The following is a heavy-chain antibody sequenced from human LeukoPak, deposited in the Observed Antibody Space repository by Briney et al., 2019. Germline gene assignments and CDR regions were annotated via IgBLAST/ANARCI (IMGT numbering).Heavy chain of an antibody. V-gene: IGHV1-24*01. CDR3: ATEHRIAVAGTPFDY. CDR2: FDPEDGET. CDR1: GYTLTELS. Sequence: GASVKVSCKVSGYTLTELSTHWVRQAPGKGLEWMGGFDPEDGETIYAQKFQGRVTMTEDTSTDTAYMELSSLRSEDTAVYYCATEHRIAVAGTPFDYWGQGTLVTVSS. J-gene: IGHJ4*02. D-gene: IGHD6-19*01.